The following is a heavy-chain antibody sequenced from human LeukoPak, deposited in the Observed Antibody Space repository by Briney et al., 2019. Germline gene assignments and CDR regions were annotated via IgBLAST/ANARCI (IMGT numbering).Heavy chain of an antibody. CDR3: ARVRGSYYGSGSYYNGYYYYGMDV. Sequence: PGGSLRLSWAASGFTFSSYSMNWVRKAPGKGLEWVSSISSSSSYIYYADSVKGRFTISRDNAKNSLYLQMNSLRAEDTAVYYCARVRGSYYGSGSYYNGYYYYGMDVWGQGTTVTVSS. V-gene: IGHV3-21*01. CDR2: ISSSSSYI. CDR1: GFTFSSYS. J-gene: IGHJ6*02. D-gene: IGHD3-10*01.